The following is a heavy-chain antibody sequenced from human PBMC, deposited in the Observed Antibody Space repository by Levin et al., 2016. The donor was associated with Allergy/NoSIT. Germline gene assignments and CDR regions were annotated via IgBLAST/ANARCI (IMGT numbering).Heavy chain of an antibody. V-gene: IGHV4-34*01. CDR3: ARARPYVWGSYVGYFDY. D-gene: IGHD3-16*01. Sequence: WIRQPPGKGLEWIGEINHSGSTNYNPSLKSRVTISVDTSKNQFSLKLSSVTAADTAVYYCARARPYVWGSYVGYFDYWGQGTLVTVSS. J-gene: IGHJ4*02. CDR2: INHSGST.